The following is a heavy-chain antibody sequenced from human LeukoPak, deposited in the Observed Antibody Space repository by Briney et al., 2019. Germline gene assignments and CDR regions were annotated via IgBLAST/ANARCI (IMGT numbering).Heavy chain of an antibody. D-gene: IGHD3-3*01. CDR1: VASIASHSW. Sequence: SETLSLTCAVSVASIASHSWCSWVRQRPGKELEWIGEVYHSGGANYKPSLKSRVTISVDRSKNQFSLKLSSVTAADTAVYYCASSKVYYDFWSGYYLISYFDYWGQGTLVTVSS. J-gene: IGHJ4*02. CDR2: VYHSGGA. CDR3: ASSKVYYDFWSGYYLISYFDY. V-gene: IGHV4/OR15-8*01.